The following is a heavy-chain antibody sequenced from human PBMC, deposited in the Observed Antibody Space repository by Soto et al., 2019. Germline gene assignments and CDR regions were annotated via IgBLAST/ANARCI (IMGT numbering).Heavy chain of an antibody. V-gene: IGHV1-3*01. J-gene: IGHJ4*02. CDR2: INAGNGNT. Sequence: QVQLVQSGADVKKPGAPVKVSCKASGYTFSGYALHWVRQAPGQRLEWMGWINAGNGNTKYSQKFQGRVTITRDTSASTAYMVLSSLRSEDTAVYYCARGRWTQTTADYYLDYWGQGTLVTVSS. CDR1: GYTFSGYA. D-gene: IGHD1-1*01. CDR3: ARGRWTQTTADYYLDY.